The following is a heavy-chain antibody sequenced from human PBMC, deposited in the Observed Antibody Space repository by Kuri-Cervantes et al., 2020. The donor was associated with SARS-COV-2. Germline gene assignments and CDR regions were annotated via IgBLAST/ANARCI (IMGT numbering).Heavy chain of an antibody. CDR2: IWYDGSNK. CDR1: GFTFSSYG. D-gene: IGHD3-22*01. J-gene: IGHJ4*02. Sequence: LSLTCAASGFTFSSYGMHWVRQAPGKGLEWVAVIWYDGSNKYYADSVKGRFTISRDNAENSLYLQMNSLRAEDTAVYFCARDVEDLSGFRFDYWGQGTLVTVSS. CDR3: ARDVEDLSGFRFDY. V-gene: IGHV3-33*01.